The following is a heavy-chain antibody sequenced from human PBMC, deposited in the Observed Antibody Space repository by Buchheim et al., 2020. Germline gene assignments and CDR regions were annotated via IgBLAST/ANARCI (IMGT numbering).Heavy chain of an antibody. J-gene: IGHJ4*02. Sequence: QVQLVESGGGVVQPGRSLRLSCAASGFTFSRNGMHWVRQAPGKGLEWVAGVSYDGDKKYYVDSVKGRFTISRDNSKNTVHLQMNSLRAEDTAVYYCAKDVRSEAAAMDSWGQGT. D-gene: IGHD6-13*01. CDR1: GFTFSRNG. CDR3: AKDVRSEAAAMDS. CDR2: VSYDGDKK. V-gene: IGHV3-30*18.